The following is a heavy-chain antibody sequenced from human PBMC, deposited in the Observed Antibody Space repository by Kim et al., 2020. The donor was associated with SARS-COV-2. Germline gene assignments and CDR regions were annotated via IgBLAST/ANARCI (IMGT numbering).Heavy chain of an antibody. Sequence: GGSLRLSCAASGFTFSSYSMHWVRQAPGKGLEWVSSISSGSSYIYYADSVKGRFTISRDNAKNSLYLQMNSLRAEDTAVYYCARDKTRLVLGYYYYYGMDVWGQGTTVTVSS. CDR1: GFTFSSYS. V-gene: IGHV3-21*01. CDR3: ARDKTRLVLGYYYYYGMDV. D-gene: IGHD6-19*01. J-gene: IGHJ6*02. CDR2: ISSGSSYI.